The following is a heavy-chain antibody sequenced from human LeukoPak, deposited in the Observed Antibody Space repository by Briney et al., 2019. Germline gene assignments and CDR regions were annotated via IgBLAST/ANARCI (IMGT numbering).Heavy chain of an antibody. J-gene: IGHJ4*02. CDR2: ISSSSSTI. V-gene: IGHV3-48*01. CDR3: ARPGVAAVEDY. CDR1: GFTFSSYS. Sequence: GGSLRLSCAASGFTFSSYSMNWVRQAPGKGLEWVSYISSSSSTIYYADSVKGRFTISRDNAKNSLYLQMNSLRAEDTAVYYCARPGVAAVEDYWGQGTLVTVSS. D-gene: IGHD6-13*01.